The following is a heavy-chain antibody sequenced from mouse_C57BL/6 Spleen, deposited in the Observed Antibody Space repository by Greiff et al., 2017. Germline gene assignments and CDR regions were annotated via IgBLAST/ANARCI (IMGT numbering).Heavy chain of an antibody. J-gene: IGHJ4*01. Sequence: QVQLQQPGTELVKPGASVKLSCKASGYTFTSYWMHWVKQRPGQGLEWIGNINPSNGGTNYNEKFKSKATLTVDKSSSTAYMQRSSLTSEDSAVYYCARAAAYYSNYDYAMDYWCQGTSVTVSS. V-gene: IGHV1-53*01. CDR1: GYTFTSYW. CDR2: INPSNGGT. CDR3: ARAAAYYSNYDYAMDY. D-gene: IGHD2-5*01.